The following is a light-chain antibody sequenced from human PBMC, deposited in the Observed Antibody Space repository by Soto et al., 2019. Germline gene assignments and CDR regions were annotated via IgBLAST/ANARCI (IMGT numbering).Light chain of an antibody. CDR1: SSDVGGYNF. CDR3: CSYAGSGNVV. V-gene: IGLV2-11*01. Sequence: QSALTQPGSVSGSPGQSITISCTGTSSDVGGYNFVSWYQQHPGKAPKVMIYDVSKRPSGVPDRFSGSKSGNTASLTISGLQAEDEADYYCCSYAGSGNVVFGGGTKLTVL. CDR2: DVS. J-gene: IGLJ2*01.